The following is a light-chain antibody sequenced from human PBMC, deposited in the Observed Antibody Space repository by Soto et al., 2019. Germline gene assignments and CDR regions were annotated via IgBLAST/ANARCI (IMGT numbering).Light chain of an antibody. CDR1: QSISDT. J-gene: IGKJ5*01. CDR2: GAS. V-gene: IGKV3-15*01. Sequence: EIVKTQSPATPSKSTGGRATLSCRASQSISDTLAWYQQKPGQAPRLLIYGASSRATGVPDRFSGTGSGTEFTLTISSLKSEDYAVYYCQQYKSWPPITFGQVMRLGI. CDR3: QQYKSWPPIT.